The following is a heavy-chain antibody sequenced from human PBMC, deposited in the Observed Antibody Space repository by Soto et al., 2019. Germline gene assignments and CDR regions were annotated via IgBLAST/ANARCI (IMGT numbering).Heavy chain of an antibody. Sequence: QITLKESGPTVVKPTQTLTLTCTFSGFSFSTSGVGVGWIRQPPGKALEWLALIYWGDTKRYSPSLKSRLTITKGTSKNQVVLTMTNMDPVDTATYYCAHRIGESYYAYWGQGALITVSS. CDR1: GFSFSTSGVG. CDR2: IYWGDTK. D-gene: IGHD3-16*01. V-gene: IGHV2-5*02. CDR3: AHRIGESYYAY. J-gene: IGHJ4*02.